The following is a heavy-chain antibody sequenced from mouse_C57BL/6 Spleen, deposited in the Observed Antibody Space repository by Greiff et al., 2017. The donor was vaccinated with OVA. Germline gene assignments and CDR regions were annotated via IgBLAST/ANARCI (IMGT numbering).Heavy chain of an antibody. CDR3: ARRDGYLYAMDY. CDR2: ISYDGSN. V-gene: IGHV3-6*01. J-gene: IGHJ4*01. Sequence: DVKLQESGPGLVKPSQSLSLTCSVTGYSITSGYYWNWIRQLPGNKLEWMGYISYDGSNNYNPSLKNRISITRDTSKNQFFLKLNSVTTEDTATYYCARRDGYLYAMDYWGQGTSVTVSS. D-gene: IGHD2-3*01. CDR1: GYSITSGYY.